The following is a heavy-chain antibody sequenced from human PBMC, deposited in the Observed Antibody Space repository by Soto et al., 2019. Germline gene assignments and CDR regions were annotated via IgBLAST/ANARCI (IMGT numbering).Heavy chain of an antibody. J-gene: IGHJ4*02. V-gene: IGHV1-69*06. CDR1: GGTFSSYA. CDR2: IIPIFGTT. Sequence: QVQLVQSGAEVKKPGSSVKVSCKASGGTFSSYAISWVRQAPGQGLEWMGGIIPIFGTTNYAQKFQGRVTITADKSTSTAYMELSSLRSEDTAVYYCARALTSYYYGSGSYTYYFDYWGQGTLVTVSS. CDR3: ARALTSYYYGSGSYTYYFDY. D-gene: IGHD3-10*01.